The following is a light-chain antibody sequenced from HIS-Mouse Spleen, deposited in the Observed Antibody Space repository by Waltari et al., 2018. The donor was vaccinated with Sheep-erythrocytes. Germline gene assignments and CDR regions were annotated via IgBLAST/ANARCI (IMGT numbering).Light chain of an antibody. CDR3: CSYAGSSTPWV. CDR1: SSDVGSYNL. CDR2: EGS. Sequence: QSALTQPASVSGSPGQSITISCTGTSSDVGSYNLVSWYQQHPGKAPKLMIYEGSKRASGVSKRFSCSKSGNTASLTISGLQAEDEADYYCCSYAGSSTPWVFGGGTKLTVL. V-gene: IGLV2-23*01. J-gene: IGLJ3*02.